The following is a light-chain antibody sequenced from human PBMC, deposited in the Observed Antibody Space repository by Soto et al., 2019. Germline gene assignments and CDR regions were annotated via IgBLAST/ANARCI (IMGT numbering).Light chain of an antibody. J-gene: IGLJ7*01. CDR1: SSDVGSYNL. CDR3: CSYAGSEV. CDR2: EVS. V-gene: IGLV2-23*02. Sequence: QSALTQPASVSGSPGQSITISCTGTSSDVGSYNLVSWYQQQPGKAPKLMIYEVSKRPSGVSNRFSGSKSGNTASLTISGLQAEDEADYYCCSYAGSEVFGGGTQLTVL.